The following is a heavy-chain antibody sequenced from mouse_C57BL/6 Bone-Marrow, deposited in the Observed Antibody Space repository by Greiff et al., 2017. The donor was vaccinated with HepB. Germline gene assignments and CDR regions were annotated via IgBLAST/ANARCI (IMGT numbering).Heavy chain of an antibody. V-gene: IGHV1-63*01. Sequence: QVQLQQSGAELVRPGTSVKMSCKASGYTFTNYWIGWAKQRPGHGLEWIGDIYPGGGYTNYNEKFKGKATLTADKSSSTAYMQFSSLTSEDSAIYYSARRQLYAMDYWGQGTSVTVSS. CDR2: IYPGGGYT. J-gene: IGHJ4*01. CDR1: GYTFTNYW. D-gene: IGHD4-1*02. CDR3: ARRQLYAMDY.